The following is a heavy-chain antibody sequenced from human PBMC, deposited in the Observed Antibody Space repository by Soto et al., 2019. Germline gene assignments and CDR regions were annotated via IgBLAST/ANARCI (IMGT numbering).Heavy chain of an antibody. D-gene: IGHD3-22*01. CDR2: INAGNGDT. Sequence: ASVKFSCKSSGYTFTIYPMHWVRQAPGQGLEWMGWINAGNGDTKYSQKFEGRVTITRDTSASTAYMELSSLRSEDTAVYYCARDWTHYDSSGPRGYWGRGTRDTV. V-gene: IGHV1-3*01. CDR3: ARDWTHYDSSGPRGY. CDR1: GYTFTIYP. J-gene: IGHJ4*02.